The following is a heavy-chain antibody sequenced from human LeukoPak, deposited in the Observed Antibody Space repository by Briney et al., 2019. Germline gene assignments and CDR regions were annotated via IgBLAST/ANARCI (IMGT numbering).Heavy chain of an antibody. CDR1: GFTFSTYG. Sequence: PGRSLRLSCAASGFTFSTYGMNWVRQAPGKGLEWVAALSYDGYNDHYADSVRGRFTISRGNSKNTLFLQMNNLRVEDTAMYYCAKNKGSYQYNYYGMEVWGQGTTVSVSS. V-gene: IGHV3-30*18. D-gene: IGHD3-10*01. CDR2: LSYDGYND. CDR3: AKNKGSYQYNYYGMEV. J-gene: IGHJ6*02.